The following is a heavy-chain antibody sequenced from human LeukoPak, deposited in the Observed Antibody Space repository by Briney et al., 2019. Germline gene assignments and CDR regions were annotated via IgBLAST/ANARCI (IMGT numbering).Heavy chain of an antibody. V-gene: IGHV3-23*01. D-gene: IGHD3-22*01. CDR3: ATAAYDRGSYIVNHDY. Sequence: GGSLRLSCAASGFTFSSYAMTWVRQAPGKGLEWVSAISGSGDRTYYADSVKGRFTISRDNPKNTLYLQMSSLRAEDTAVYYCATAAYDRGSYIVNHDYWGQGTLVTVSS. CDR1: GFTFSSYA. J-gene: IGHJ4*02. CDR2: ISGSGDRT.